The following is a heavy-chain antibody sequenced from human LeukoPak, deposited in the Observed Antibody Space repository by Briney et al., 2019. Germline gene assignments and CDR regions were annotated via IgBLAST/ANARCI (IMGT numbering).Heavy chain of an antibody. CDR1: GFTFSSYW. CDR2: INSDGSST. J-gene: IGHJ4*02. D-gene: IGHD3-10*01. Sequence: GGSLRLSCAASGFTFSSYWMHWVRQAPGKGRVWVSRINSDGSSTNYADSVKGRFTISRDNAKNTLYLQMNNLRAEDTAVYYCASRFTLLRGVISWGQGTLVTVSS. V-gene: IGHV3-74*01. CDR3: ASRFTLLRGVIS.